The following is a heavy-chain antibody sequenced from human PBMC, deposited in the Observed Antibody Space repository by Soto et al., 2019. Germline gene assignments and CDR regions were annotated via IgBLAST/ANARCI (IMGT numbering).Heavy chain of an antibody. D-gene: IGHD2-15*01. V-gene: IGHV4-61*01. CDR3: ARALNSFDITTDWFDP. Sequence: PSETLSLTCTVSGGSVSSGTYFWSWIRQPPGKELEWIGYIHYSGTTNYNPSLKSRVTIVVDRSRNQFSLRLSSVTAADTALYYCARALNSFDITTDWFDPWRQGTLVTVSS. CDR1: GGSVSSGTYF. CDR2: IHYSGTT. J-gene: IGHJ5*02.